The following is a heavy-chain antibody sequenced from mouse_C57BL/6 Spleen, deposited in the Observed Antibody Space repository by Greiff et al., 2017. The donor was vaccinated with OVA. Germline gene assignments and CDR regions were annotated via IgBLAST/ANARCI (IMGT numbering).Heavy chain of an antibody. CDR3: ARQDYPFDY. V-gene: IGHV5-6*01. CDR2: ISSGGSFT. J-gene: IGHJ2*01. D-gene: IGHD2-4*01. Sequence: EVQLQESGGDLVKPGGSLKLSCAASGFTFSSYGMSWVRQTPDNRLEWVATISSGGSFTYYPDSVKGRFTISRDNAKNTLYLQMSSLKSEDTAMYYCARQDYPFDYWGQGTTLTVSS. CDR1: GFTFSSYG.